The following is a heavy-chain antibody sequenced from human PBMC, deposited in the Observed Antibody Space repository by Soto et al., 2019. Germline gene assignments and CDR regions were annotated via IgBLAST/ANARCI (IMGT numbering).Heavy chain of an antibody. CDR1: GGSLTSGSYY. V-gene: IGHV4-61*01. CDR3: AGYQSDRKDYFDY. J-gene: IGHJ4*02. D-gene: IGHD2-2*01. CDR2: IYYSGST. Sequence: SETLTLTCTDSGGSLTSGSYYWTWIRQPPGKGLQWIGYIYYSGSTNYSPSLRSRVTISVDTSKNQFSLKLRSVSAADTAVYYCAGYQSDRKDYFDYWSQGTLVTVSS.